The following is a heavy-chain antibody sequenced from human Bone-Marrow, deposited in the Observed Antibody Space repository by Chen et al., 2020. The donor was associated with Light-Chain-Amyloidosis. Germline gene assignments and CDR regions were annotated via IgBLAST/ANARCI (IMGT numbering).Heavy chain of an antibody. J-gene: IGHJ3*02. V-gene: IGHV4-39*07. Sequence: QLQESGPGLVEPSKTLSLTCTVSGVSTITSREYYWGWMRQTPGKGLEWIGSIFYGDITYYNPNLKSRVTISVDTSKNQFSLKLSSVTAADTAVYYCAMERITIFGVPPDAFDIWGQGTMVTVSS. CDR3: AMERITIFGVPPDAFDI. D-gene: IGHD3-3*01. CDR1: GVSTITSREYY. CDR2: IFYGDIT.